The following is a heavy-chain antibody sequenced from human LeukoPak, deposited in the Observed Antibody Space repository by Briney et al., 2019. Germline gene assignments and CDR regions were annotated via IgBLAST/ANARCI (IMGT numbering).Heavy chain of an antibody. CDR3: ARDDSSGRSWDY. D-gene: IGHD6-19*01. CDR2: IKQDGSEA. J-gene: IGHJ4*02. Sequence: GGSLILSCAASGFTFSNYWMSWVRQAPGKGLEWVANIKQDGSEAYYVDSMKGRLTISRDNAKNSLSLQMDSLRAEDTAVYYCARDDSSGRSWDYWGQGTLVTVSS. V-gene: IGHV3-7*01. CDR1: GFTFSNYW.